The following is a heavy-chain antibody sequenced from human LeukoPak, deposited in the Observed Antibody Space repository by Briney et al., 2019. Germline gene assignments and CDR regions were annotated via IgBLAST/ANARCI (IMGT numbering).Heavy chain of an antibody. CDR2: IYTSGST. Sequence: PSETLSLTCTVSGGSISSYYWSWIRQPPGKGLEWIGYIYTSGSTNYNPSLKSRVTISVDTSKNQFSLKLSSVTAADTAVYYCARGLRYFDWLLPTYYNWFDPWGQGTLVTVSS. V-gene: IGHV4-4*09. CDR1: GGSISSYY. J-gene: IGHJ5*02. D-gene: IGHD3-9*01. CDR3: ARGLRYFDWLLPTYYNWFDP.